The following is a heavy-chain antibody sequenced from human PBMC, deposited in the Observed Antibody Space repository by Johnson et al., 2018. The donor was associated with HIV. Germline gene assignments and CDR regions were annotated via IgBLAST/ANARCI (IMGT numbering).Heavy chain of an antibody. D-gene: IGHD6-6*01. J-gene: IGHJ3*02. CDR1: GFTFSSYA. Sequence: QVQLVESGGGLVQPGRSLRLSCAASGFTFSSYAMHWVRQAPGKGLELVAVISYDGSNKYYADSVKGRFTISRDSSKNTLYLQMNSLRAEDTAVYYCARDSSNSFRFEMYAFDIWGQGTMVTVSS. CDR2: ISYDGSNK. CDR3: ARDSSNSFRFEMYAFDI. V-gene: IGHV3-30*04.